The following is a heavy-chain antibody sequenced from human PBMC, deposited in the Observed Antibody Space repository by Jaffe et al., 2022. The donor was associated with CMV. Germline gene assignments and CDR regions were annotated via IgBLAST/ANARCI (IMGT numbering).Heavy chain of an antibody. CDR1: GGSTGNHY. CDR3: AGHGSGGIDDDSFDY. CDR2: IYYGGST. V-gene: IGHV4-59*08. J-gene: IGHJ4*02. D-gene: IGHD1-26*01. Sequence: QVHLQESGPGLVKPSETLSLTCTVSGGSTGNHYWSWIRQSPGKGLEWIGYIYYGGSTNYNPSLKSRVTISVDTSKNQLSLKLTSVTAADTALYYCAGHGSGGIDDDSFDYWGQGTLVTVSS.